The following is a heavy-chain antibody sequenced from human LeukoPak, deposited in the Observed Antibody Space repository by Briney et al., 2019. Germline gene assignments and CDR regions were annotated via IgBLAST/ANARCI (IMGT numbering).Heavy chain of an antibody. D-gene: IGHD6-13*01. CDR1: GFTFSSYG. V-gene: IGHV3-21*01. CDR3: AASKPPTRYSSSWYPY. Sequence: PGGSLRLSCAASGFTFSSYGMHWVRQAPGKGLEWVSSISSSSSYIYYADSVKGRFTISRDNAKNSLYLQMNSLRAEDTAIYSCAASKPPTRYSSSWYPYWGQGTLVTVSS. J-gene: IGHJ4*02. CDR2: ISSSSSYI.